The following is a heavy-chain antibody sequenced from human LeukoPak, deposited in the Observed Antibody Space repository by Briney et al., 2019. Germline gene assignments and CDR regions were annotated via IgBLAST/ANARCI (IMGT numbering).Heavy chain of an antibody. D-gene: IGHD1-26*01. J-gene: IGHJ4*02. CDR3: AKVPSPGVGAF. CDR1: GFIFSSYA. V-gene: IGHV3-23*01. Sequence: PGGSLRLSCAASGFIFSSYAMSWVRQAPGKGLEWVSTVSGSGTTTYYADSVKGRFTISRDNSKNTLYMQMNSLRAEDTAVYYCAKVPSPGVGAFWGQGTLVSVSS. CDR2: VSGSGTTT.